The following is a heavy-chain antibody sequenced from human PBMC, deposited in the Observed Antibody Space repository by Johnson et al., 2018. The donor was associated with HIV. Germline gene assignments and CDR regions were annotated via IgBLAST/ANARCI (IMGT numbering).Heavy chain of an antibody. J-gene: IGHJ3*02. V-gene: IGHV3-30*04. CDR1: GFTFSNYA. D-gene: IGHD6-19*01. CDR3: AKLRKKQWLVGEAFDI. CDR2: IKQDGTEK. Sequence: VQLVESGGGVVQPGRSLRLSCAASGFTFSNYAVHWVRQAPGKGLEWVANIKQDGTEKYYADSVRGRLIISRDNSKNTLYLQMNSLRAEDTAIYYCAKLRKKQWLVGEAFDIWGQGTMVTVSS.